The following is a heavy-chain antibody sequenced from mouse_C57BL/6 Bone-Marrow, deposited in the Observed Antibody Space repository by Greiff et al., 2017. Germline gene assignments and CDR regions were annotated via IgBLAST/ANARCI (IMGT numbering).Heavy chain of an antibody. CDR1: GYTFTSYT. V-gene: IGHV1-4*01. CDR3: ARHYGSSDWYFDV. CDR2: INPSSGYT. J-gene: IGHJ1*03. Sequence: SGAELARPGASVKMSCKASGYTFTSYTMHWVKQRPGQGLEWIGYINPSSGYTKYNQKFKEKATLTADKSSSTAYMQLSSLTSEDSAVYDCARHYGSSDWYFDVWGTGTTVTVSS. D-gene: IGHD1-1*01.